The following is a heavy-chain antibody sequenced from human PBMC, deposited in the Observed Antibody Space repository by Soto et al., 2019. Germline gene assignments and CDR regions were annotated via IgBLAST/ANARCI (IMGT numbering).Heavy chain of an antibody. CDR2: MNPNSGNT. Sequence: ASVKVSCKASGYTFTSYDINWVRQATGQGLEWMGWMNPNSGNTGYAQKFQGRVTMTTDTSTSTAYLELRSLRSDDTAVYYCARILWYYYDSSGYFDYWGQGTLLTVSS. CDR3: ARILWYYYDSSGYFDY. CDR1: GYTFTSYD. V-gene: IGHV1-8*01. J-gene: IGHJ4*02. D-gene: IGHD3-22*01.